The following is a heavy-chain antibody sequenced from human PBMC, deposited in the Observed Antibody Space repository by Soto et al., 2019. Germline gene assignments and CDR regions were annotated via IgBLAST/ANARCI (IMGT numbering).Heavy chain of an antibody. CDR1: GDSSSRGGYF. CDR3: ARGILRPNHYMDV. V-gene: IGHV4-31*03. J-gene: IGHJ6*03. CDR2: ISDSGSA. D-gene: IGHD1-26*01. Sequence: QVQLQESGPGLVKPSQTLSLTCIVSGDSSSRGGYFWTWIRQHPGKGLEWIGYISDSGSAFYNPSLQSRVTMSVDTSKNQFSLNLRSVTAADTAVFYCARGILRPNHYMDVWGKGTAVAVSS.